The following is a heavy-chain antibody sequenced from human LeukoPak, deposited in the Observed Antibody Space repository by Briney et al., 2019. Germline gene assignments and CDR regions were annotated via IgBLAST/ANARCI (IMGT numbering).Heavy chain of an antibody. Sequence: PGGSLRLSCAASGFTFNNYAMSWVRQAPGKGLEWVSSINSDSSHIYYADSVKGRFTISRDNAKNSLYLQMNSLRAEDTAVYYCARGPIPDYWGQGTLVTVSS. D-gene: IGHD2-2*02. CDR2: INSDSSHI. CDR1: GFTFNNYA. CDR3: ARGPIPDY. V-gene: IGHV3-21*01. J-gene: IGHJ4*02.